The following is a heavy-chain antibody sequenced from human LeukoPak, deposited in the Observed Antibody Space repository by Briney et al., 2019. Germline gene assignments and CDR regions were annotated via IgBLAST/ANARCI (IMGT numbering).Heavy chain of an antibody. J-gene: IGHJ3*02. Sequence: ASVKVSCKASGYTFTGYYMHWVRQAPGQGLEWMGWIYPNSGGTNYAQKFQGRVTMTRDTSISTAYMELSRLRSDDTAVYYCARGITMVRGVIYIWGQGTMVTVSS. D-gene: IGHD3-10*01. CDR2: IYPNSGGT. CDR1: GYTFTGYY. V-gene: IGHV1-2*02. CDR3: ARGITMVRGVIYI.